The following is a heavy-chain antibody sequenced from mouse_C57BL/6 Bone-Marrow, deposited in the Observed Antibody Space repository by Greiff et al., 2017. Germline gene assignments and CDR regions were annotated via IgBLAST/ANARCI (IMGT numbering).Heavy chain of an antibody. V-gene: IGHV1-81*01. J-gene: IGHJ3*01. CDR1: GYTFTSYG. CDR3: ARGGSDGDFAY. CDR2: IYPRSGNT. Sequence: QVQLQQSGAELARPGASVKLSCKASGYTFTSYGISWVKQRTGQGLEWIGEIYPRSGNTYYNEKFKGKATLTADKSSSTAYMELRSLTSEDSAVYFCARGGSDGDFAYWGQGTLVTVSA. D-gene: IGHD2-3*01.